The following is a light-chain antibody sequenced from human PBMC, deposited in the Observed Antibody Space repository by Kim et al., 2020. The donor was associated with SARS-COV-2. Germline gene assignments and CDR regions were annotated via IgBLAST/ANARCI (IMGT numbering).Light chain of an antibody. Sequence: KAVTISGTGSSGSIASNYVQSYQQRPGSAPTTVIYGHNQRPSGVPDQFSGSIDSSSNAASHAISGLTTEDEADYYCQAYDSTPLWVFGGGTQLTVL. J-gene: IGLJ3*02. CDR3: QAYDSTPLWV. CDR1: SGSIASNY. V-gene: IGLV6-57*02. CDR2: GHN.